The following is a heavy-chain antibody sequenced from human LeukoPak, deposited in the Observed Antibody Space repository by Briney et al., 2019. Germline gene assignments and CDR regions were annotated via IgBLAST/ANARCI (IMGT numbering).Heavy chain of an antibody. V-gene: IGHV4-39*01. CDR2: IYYSGST. CDR1: GGSISSSSYY. CDR3: ARHSVPGRMVRGVIRWFDP. Sequence: SETLSLTCTVSGGSISSSSYYWGWIRQPPGKGLEWIGSIYYSGSTYYNPSLKSRVTISVDTSKNQFSLKLSSVTAADTAVYYCARHSVPGRMVRGVIRWFDPWGQGTLVTVSS. D-gene: IGHD3-10*01. J-gene: IGHJ5*02.